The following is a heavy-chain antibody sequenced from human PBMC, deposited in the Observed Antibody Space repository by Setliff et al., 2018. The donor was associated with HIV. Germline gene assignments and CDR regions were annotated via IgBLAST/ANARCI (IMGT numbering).Heavy chain of an antibody. CDR2: IKSDGRYT. V-gene: IGHV3-74*01. CDR3: VRGLAAAGGYAMDV. J-gene: IGHJ6*02. CDR1: GFTFSSYW. D-gene: IGHD6-13*01. Sequence: AGGSLRLSCAASGFTFSSYWRHWVRQAPGKGLVWVSRIKSDGRYTSYADSAKGRVTISRDNAKNTLHLQMNSLRAEDTAVYYCVRGLAAAGGYAMDVWGQGTTVTVSS.